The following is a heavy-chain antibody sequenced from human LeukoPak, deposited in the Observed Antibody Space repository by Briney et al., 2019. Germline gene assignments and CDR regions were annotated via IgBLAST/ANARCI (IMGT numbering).Heavy chain of an antibody. CDR3: ARDQYYYDSSGYLTFDY. J-gene: IGHJ4*02. D-gene: IGHD3-22*01. CDR1: GGSISSYY. CDR2: IYYSGST. V-gene: IGHV4-59*12. Sequence: SETLSLTCTVSGGSISSYYWSWIRQPPGKGLEWIGYIYYSGSTNYNPSLKSRVTMSVDTSKNQFSLKLSSVTAADTAVYYCARDQYYYDSSGYLTFDYWGQGTLVTVSS.